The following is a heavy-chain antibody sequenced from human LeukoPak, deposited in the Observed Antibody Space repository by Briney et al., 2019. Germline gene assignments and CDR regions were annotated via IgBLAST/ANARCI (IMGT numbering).Heavy chain of an antibody. Sequence: SETLSLTCTVSGGSISSYYWSWIRQPPGKGLEWIGYIYHSGSTHYNPSLKSRVTISVDRSKNQFSLKLSSVTAADTAVYYCARAYPGYSYARLDYWGQGTLVTVSS. V-gene: IGHV4-59*12. D-gene: IGHD5-18*01. CDR1: GGSISSYY. CDR2: IYHSGST. J-gene: IGHJ4*02. CDR3: ARAYPGYSYARLDY.